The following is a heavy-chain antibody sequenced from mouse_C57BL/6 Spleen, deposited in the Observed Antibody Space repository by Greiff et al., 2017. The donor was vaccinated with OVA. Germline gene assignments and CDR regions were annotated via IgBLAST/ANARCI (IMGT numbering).Heavy chain of an antibody. J-gene: IGHJ2*01. D-gene: IGHD1-1*01. CDR1: GYSFTSYY. CDR3: ARGDYYGSSVGSDYFDY. V-gene: IGHV1-66*01. Sequence: QVQLKQSGPELVKPGASVKISCKASGYSFTSYYIHWVKQRPGQGLEWIGWIYPGSGNTKYNEKFKGKATLTADTSSSTAYMQLSSLTSEDSAVYYCARGDYYGSSVGSDYFDYWGQGTTLTVSS. CDR2: IYPGSGNT.